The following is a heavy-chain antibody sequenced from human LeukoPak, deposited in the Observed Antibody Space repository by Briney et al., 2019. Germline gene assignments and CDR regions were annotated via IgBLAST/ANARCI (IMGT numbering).Heavy chain of an antibody. J-gene: IGHJ6*03. CDR3: ARVDYSSSSRGNYYYYMDV. CDR2: IYHGGST. CDR1: GGSISSNW. V-gene: IGHV4-4*02. D-gene: IGHD6-6*01. Sequence: SETLSLTCAVSGGSISSNWWSWVRQPSGKGLEWIGYIYHGGSTYYNPSLKSRVTISVDRSQNHVSLNLTSVTAADTAVYYCARVDYSSSSRGNYYYYMDVWGKGTTVTVSS.